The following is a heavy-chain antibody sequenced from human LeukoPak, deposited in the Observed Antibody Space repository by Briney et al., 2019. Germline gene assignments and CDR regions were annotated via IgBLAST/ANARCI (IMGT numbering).Heavy chain of an antibody. CDR3: ARVRSYDILTGYDWGFDP. CDR1: GGSISSYY. V-gene: IGHV4-59*01. CDR2: IYYSGST. D-gene: IGHD3-9*01. Sequence: SETLSLTCTVSGGSISSYYWSWIRQPPGKGLEWIGYIYYSGSTNYSPSLKSRVTISVDTSKNRFSLKLSSVTAADTAVYYCARVRSYDILTGYDWGFDPWGQGTLVTVSS. J-gene: IGHJ5*02.